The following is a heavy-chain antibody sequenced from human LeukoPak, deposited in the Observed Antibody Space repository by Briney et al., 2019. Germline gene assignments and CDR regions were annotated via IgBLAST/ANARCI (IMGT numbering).Heavy chain of an antibody. CDR1: GYTFTDYY. J-gene: IGHJ6*03. CDR3: ARERPHYMDV. CDR2: INPSSGGT. Sequence: ASVKASCKASGYTFTDYYMHWVRQAPGQGLEWMGWINPSSGGTNYAQKFQGRVTMTRDTSISTVYMELSRLRSDDTAMYYCARERPHYMDVWGTGTTVIVSS. V-gene: IGHV1-2*02.